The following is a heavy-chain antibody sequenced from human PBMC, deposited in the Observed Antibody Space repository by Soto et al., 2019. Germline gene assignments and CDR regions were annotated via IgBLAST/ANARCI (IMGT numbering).Heavy chain of an antibody. CDR3: ARVPSP. J-gene: IGHJ5*02. Sequence: SETLSLTCIVSGDSISSGDYYWSWIRQPPGKGLEWIGYIYRSATTYYNPSLKSRVTISVDKSKNQFSLELTSVTAADTAVYYCARVPSPWGQGTLVTVSS. V-gene: IGHV4-30-4*01. CDR1: GDSISSGDYY. CDR2: IYRSATT.